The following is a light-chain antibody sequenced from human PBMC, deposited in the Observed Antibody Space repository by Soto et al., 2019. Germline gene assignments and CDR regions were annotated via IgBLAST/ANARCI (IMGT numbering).Light chain of an antibody. V-gene: IGKV3-15*01. Sequence: EIVMTQYPATLSVSPGERATLSCRASQTVSNNLAWYQQKPGQAPRLLFYSSSTRATGVPARFSGSRSGTDFTLTISSLQSEDFAVYYCQQYNSWPLTFGCGTKVETK. CDR2: SSS. CDR1: QTVSNN. CDR3: QQYNSWPLT. J-gene: IGKJ4*01.